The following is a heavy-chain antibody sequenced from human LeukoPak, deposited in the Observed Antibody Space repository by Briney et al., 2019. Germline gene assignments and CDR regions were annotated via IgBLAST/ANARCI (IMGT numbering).Heavy chain of an antibody. Sequence: GGSLRLSCTASGFAFDEHGMSWVRQVPGKGLEWVSGINWSGGSTGYADPLRGRFTISRDNAKNSLYLQMDSLRAENTAFYYCAKDDNSWSLDYWGQGTLVTVSS. CDR1: GFAFDEHG. CDR2: INWSGGST. J-gene: IGHJ4*02. CDR3: AKDDNSWSLDY. V-gene: IGHV3-20*04. D-gene: IGHD6-13*01.